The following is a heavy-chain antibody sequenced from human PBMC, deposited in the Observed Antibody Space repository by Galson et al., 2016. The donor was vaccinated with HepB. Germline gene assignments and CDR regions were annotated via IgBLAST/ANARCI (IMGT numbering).Heavy chain of an antibody. CDR3: ARSRASGYCTSTTCPSFAY. V-gene: IGHV1-2*02. Sequence: SVKVSCKASGYTFTEYFIHWVRQAPGQGLEWMGWISPDTGGTNSAQKFQGRVTMTRDTSISTAYMELSRLRSDDSAVYYCARSRASGYCTSTTCPSFAYWGRGTLVTVSS. CDR2: ISPDTGGT. D-gene: IGHD2-2*03. J-gene: IGHJ4*02. CDR1: GYTFTEYF.